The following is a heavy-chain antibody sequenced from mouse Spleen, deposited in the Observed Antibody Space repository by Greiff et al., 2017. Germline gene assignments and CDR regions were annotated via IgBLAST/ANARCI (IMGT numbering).Heavy chain of an antibody. Sequence: QVQLQQPGAELVKPGASVKLSCKASGYTFTSYWMHWVKQRPGQGLEWIGNIYPSNGYTNYNEKFKSKATLTVDTSSSTAYMQLSSLTSEDSAVYYCARSNYCIAYWGQGTLVTVSA. CDR1: GYTFTSYW. V-gene: IGHV1-53*01. CDR2: IYPSNGYT. D-gene: IGHD1-1*01. J-gene: IGHJ3*01. CDR3: ARSNYCIAY.